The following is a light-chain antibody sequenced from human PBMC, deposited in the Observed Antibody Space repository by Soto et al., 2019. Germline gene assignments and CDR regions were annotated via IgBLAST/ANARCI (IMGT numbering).Light chain of an antibody. CDR3: QQFDGSPRT. Sequence: ENVLTQSPGTVSLSPGERATLSCRASQSVYNNYIAWYQQSPGQAPRVLIYGASTRATGTPDRFSGSGSGTEFTLTISSLQSEDFAVYYCQQFDGSPRTFGQGTKVDI. CDR2: GAS. CDR1: QSVYNNY. J-gene: IGKJ1*01. V-gene: IGKV3-20*01.